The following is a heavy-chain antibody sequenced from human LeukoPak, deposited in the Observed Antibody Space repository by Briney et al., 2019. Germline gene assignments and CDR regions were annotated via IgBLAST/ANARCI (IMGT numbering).Heavy chain of an antibody. J-gene: IGHJ6*03. CDR3: ARGSGYYYYYYMDV. D-gene: IGHD2-15*01. V-gene: IGHV4-30-4*08. CDR1: GGSISSGDYY. CDR2: IYYSGST. Sequence: TSETLSLTCTVSGGSISSGDYYWSWIRQPPGKGLEWIGYIYYSGSTYCNPSLKSRVTMSVDTSKNQFSLKLSSVTAADTAVYYCARGSGYYYYYYMDVWGKGTTVTVSS.